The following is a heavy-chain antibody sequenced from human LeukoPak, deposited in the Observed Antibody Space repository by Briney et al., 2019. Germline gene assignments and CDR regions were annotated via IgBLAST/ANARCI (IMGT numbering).Heavy chain of an antibody. J-gene: IGHJ5*02. V-gene: IGHV4-59*01. Sequence: SETLSLTCTVSGGSISNYYWSWIRQPPGKGLEWIGYIYYSGSTNYNPSLKSRVTISVDTSKNQFSLKLSSVTAADTAVYYCARDNRGDYYDSSGYYANWFDPWGQGTLVTVSS. CDR2: IYYSGST. D-gene: IGHD3-22*01. CDR1: GGSISNYY. CDR3: ARDNRGDYYDSSGYYANWFDP.